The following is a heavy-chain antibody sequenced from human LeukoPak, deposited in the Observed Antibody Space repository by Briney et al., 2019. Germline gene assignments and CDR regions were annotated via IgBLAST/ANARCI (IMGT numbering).Heavy chain of an antibody. CDR3: ARHRGYRYGYVSL. CDR2: IYYSGST. CDR1: GGSISSSSYY. D-gene: IGHD5-18*01. V-gene: IGHV4-39*01. Sequence: SETLSLTXTVSGGSISSSSYYWGWIRQPPVKGLDGIGSIYYSGSTYYNPSLKCRCTISLDTSKNQFSLKLSSVPAADTAVYYCARHRGYRYGYVSLWGQGPLVTVSS. J-gene: IGHJ4*02.